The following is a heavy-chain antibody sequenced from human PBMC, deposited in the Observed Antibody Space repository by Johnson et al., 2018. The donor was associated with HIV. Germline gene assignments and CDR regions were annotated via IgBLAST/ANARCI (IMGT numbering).Heavy chain of an antibody. V-gene: IGHV3-74*01. CDR3: AKADTMAGDAFDI. D-gene: IGHD2-2*01. CDR2: INSDGSST. J-gene: IGHJ3*02. CDR1: GFTFSSYW. Sequence: VQLVESGGGLVQPGGSLRLSCAASGFTFSSYWMHWVRQAPGKGLVWVSRINSDGSSTSYADSVKGRFTISRDNAKNTLYLQMNSLRAEDTAMYYCAKADTMAGDAFDIWGQGTMVTVSS.